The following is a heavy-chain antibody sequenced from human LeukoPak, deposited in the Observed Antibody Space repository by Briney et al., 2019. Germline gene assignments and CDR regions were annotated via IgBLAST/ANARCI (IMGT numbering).Heavy chain of an antibody. CDR1: EFTFSSHA. Sequence: GGSLRLSCVASEFTFSSHAMNWVRQAPGRGLEWVSSISGGGESTYYADSVKGRFTVSRDNSKNTLYLQINSLRGEDTAVYYCAKGKYSSGGVPDYWGQGTLVTVSS. CDR2: ISGGGEST. D-gene: IGHD6-19*01. CDR3: AKGKYSSGGVPDY. V-gene: IGHV3-23*01. J-gene: IGHJ4*02.